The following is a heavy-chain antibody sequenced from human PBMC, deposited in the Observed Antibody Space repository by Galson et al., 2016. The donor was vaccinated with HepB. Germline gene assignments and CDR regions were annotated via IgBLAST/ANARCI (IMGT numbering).Heavy chain of an antibody. Sequence: SLRLSCAASGFTFSSYGMHWVRQAPGKGLEWVAVISSDGSNKYYADSVKGRFTTSRDNPKNTLYLQMSSLRPEDTAVYYCAKDVGGARGSRGWSWGASYDYYYYGMDVWGQGTTVTV. D-gene: IGHD6-19*01. V-gene: IGHV3-30*18. CDR3: AKDVGGARGSRGWSWGASYDYYYYGMDV. J-gene: IGHJ6*02. CDR2: ISSDGSNK. CDR1: GFTFSSYG.